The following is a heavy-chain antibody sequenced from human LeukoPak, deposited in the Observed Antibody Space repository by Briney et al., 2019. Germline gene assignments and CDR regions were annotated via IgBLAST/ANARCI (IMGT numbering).Heavy chain of an antibody. Sequence: PSETLSLTCTVSGYSISSGYYWGWIRQPPGKGLEWIGYIYYSGSTNYNPSLKSRVTISVDTSKNQFSLKLSSVTAADTAVYYCASYMTTVTTQGWFDPWGQGTLVTVSS. CDR2: IYYSGST. J-gene: IGHJ5*02. D-gene: IGHD4-17*01. CDR1: GYSISSGYY. V-gene: IGHV4-61*01. CDR3: ASYMTTVTTQGWFDP.